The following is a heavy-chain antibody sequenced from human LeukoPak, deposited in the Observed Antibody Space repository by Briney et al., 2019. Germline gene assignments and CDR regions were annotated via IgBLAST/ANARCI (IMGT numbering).Heavy chain of an antibody. J-gene: IGHJ4*02. Sequence: ASVKVSCKASGYTFTSYAMHWVRQAPGQRLEGMGWINAGNGNTKYSQKFQGRVTITRDTSASTAYMELSSLRSEDTAVYYCARDGHYDILTGSPLDYWGQGTLVTVSS. V-gene: IGHV1-3*01. D-gene: IGHD3-9*01. CDR2: INAGNGNT. CDR3: ARDGHYDILTGSPLDY. CDR1: GYTFTSYA.